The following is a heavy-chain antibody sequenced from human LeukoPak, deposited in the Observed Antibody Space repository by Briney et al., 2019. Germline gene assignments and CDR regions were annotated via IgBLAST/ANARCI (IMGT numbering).Heavy chain of an antibody. V-gene: IGHV3-30*02. D-gene: IGHD6-6*01. J-gene: IGHJ4*02. CDR1: GFTFSSYG. Sequence: GGSLRLSCAASGFTFSSYGMHWVRQAPGKGLEWVAFIRYDGSNKYYADSVKGRFTISRDNSKNTLYLQMNSLRAEDTAVYYCAKDQVAAPPFGYWGQGTLVTVSS. CDR2: IRYDGSNK. CDR3: AKDQVAAPPFGY.